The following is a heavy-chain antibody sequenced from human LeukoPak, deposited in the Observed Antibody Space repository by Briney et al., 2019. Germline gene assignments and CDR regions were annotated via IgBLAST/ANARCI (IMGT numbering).Heavy chain of an antibody. CDR3: AKYERSSGYYSPGDY. CDR1: GFTFSSYA. Sequence: PGGSLRLSCAASGFTFSSYAMSWVRQAPGKGLEWVSAISGSGGSTYYADSVKGRFTISRDNSKNTLYLQMNSLRAEDTAVYYCAKYERSSGYYSPGDYWGQGTLVTVSS. J-gene: IGHJ4*02. CDR2: ISGSGGST. D-gene: IGHD3-22*01. V-gene: IGHV3-23*01.